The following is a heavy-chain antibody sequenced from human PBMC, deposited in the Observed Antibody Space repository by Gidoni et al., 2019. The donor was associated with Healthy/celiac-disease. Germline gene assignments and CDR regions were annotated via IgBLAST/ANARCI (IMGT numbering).Heavy chain of an antibody. J-gene: IGHJ6*02. CDR3: ASYDPGTYYYGMDV. D-gene: IGHD5-12*01. CDR2: IDPSDSYT. Sequence: EVQLVHSGAEVKQPGDPLRISCTGSGYSFTSYWLSWVRQMPGKGLEWIGRIDPSDSYTNYSPSFQGHVTISADKSISTAYLQWSSLKASDTAMYYCASYDPGTYYYGMDVWGQGTTVTVSS. CDR1: GYSFTSYW. V-gene: IGHV5-10-1*03.